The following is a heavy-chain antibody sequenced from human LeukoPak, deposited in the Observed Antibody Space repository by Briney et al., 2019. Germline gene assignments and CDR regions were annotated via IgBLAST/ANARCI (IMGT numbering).Heavy chain of an antibody. CDR2: IYYSGST. J-gene: IGHJ4*02. CDR1: GGSISSYY. Sequence: SETLSLTCTVSGGSISSYYWSWIRQPPGKGLEWIGYIYYSGSTNYNPSLKSRVIISVDTSKNQFSLKLSSVTAADTAVYYCARDSLLGNYFVYWGQGTLVTVSS. CDR3: ARDSLLGNYFVY. V-gene: IGHV4-59*01. D-gene: IGHD2-15*01.